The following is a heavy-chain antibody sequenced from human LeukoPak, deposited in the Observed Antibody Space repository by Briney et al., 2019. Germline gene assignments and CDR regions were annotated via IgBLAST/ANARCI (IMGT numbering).Heavy chain of an antibody. CDR2: IQYDESNK. CDR1: GFTFSIYG. CDR3: AKDRHAPGRYCSSTSCFPFDS. V-gene: IGHV3-30*02. D-gene: IGHD2-2*01. J-gene: IGHJ5*01. Sequence: PGGSLRLSCTASGFTFSIYGMHWVRQAPGKGLEWVAFIQYDESNKYYADSVKGRFTISRDNSKNTLYLQMNSLRAEDTAVYYCAKDRHAPGRYCSSTSCFPFDSWGQGTLVTVSS.